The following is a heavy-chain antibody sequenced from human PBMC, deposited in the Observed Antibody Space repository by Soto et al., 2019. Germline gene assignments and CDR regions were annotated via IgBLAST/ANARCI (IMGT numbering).Heavy chain of an antibody. V-gene: IGHV3-23*01. CDR1: GFTFSSSA. Sequence: EVRLLESGGGLAQPGGSRRLSCAASGFTFSSSAMNWVRQAPGKGLEWVSSIRVGGGDTFYADSVRGRFTVSRDISRNTLYKQMNSLRAEDTAIYYCAKCYVGTVRTSGWCNGFDPWGQGTLVTGSS. CDR3: AKCYVGTVRTSGWCNGFDP. J-gene: IGHJ5*02. CDR2: IRVGGGDT. D-gene: IGHD6-19*01.